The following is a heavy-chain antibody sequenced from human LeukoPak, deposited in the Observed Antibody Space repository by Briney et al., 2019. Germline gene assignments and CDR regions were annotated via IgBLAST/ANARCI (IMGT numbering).Heavy chain of an antibody. Sequence: SETLSLTCTVSGGSISSYYWSWIRQPPGKGLEWIGYIYYSGSTNYNPSLKSRVTISVDTSKNQFSLKLSSVTAADTAVYYCARSPNSVHIDYWGQGTLVTVSS. CDR3: ARSPNSVHIDY. CDR1: GGSISSYY. J-gene: IGHJ4*02. CDR2: IYYSGST. D-gene: IGHD1-1*01. V-gene: IGHV4-59*12.